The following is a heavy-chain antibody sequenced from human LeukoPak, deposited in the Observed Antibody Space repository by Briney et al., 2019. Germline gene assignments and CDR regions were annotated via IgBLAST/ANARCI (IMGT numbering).Heavy chain of an antibody. CDR3: ASNGHEGYFDY. J-gene: IGHJ4*02. CDR1: GFTVSSNY. Sequence: GGSLRLSCAASGFTVSSNYMSWVRQAPGKGLEWVSVIYSGGSTYYADSVKGRFTFSRDNSKNTLYLQMNSLRAEDTAVYYCASNGHEGYFDYWGQGTLVTVSS. D-gene: IGHD2-8*01. CDR2: IYSGGST. V-gene: IGHV3-53*01.